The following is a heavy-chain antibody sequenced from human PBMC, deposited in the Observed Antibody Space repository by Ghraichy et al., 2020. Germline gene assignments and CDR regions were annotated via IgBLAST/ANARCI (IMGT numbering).Heavy chain of an antibody. Sequence: GGSLRLSCAASGFTFDDYAMHWVRQAPGKGLEWVSSINWNSGTIDYADSVKGRFTISRDNAKNSLYLQMNSLRPEDSALYYCAKTPSYSTNNPGYYFDYWGQGTLVTVSS. CDR3: AKTPSYSTNNPGYYFDY. CDR2: INWNSGTI. D-gene: IGHD4-11*01. V-gene: IGHV3-9*01. CDR1: GFTFDDYA. J-gene: IGHJ4*02.